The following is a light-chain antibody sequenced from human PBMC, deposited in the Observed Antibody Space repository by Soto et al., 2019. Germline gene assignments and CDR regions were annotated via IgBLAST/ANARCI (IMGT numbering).Light chain of an antibody. J-gene: IGKJ1*01. CDR2: GAS. CDR3: QQYGSSPRT. V-gene: IGKV3-20*01. CDR1: QSVSSTY. Sequence: EVVLTQSPGTLSLSPGERATLSCRASQSVSSTYLAWYQQKPGQATRLLIYGASSRATGIPDRFSGSGSRTDFTLTISRLEPEDFAVYYCQQYGSSPRTFGQGTKVEIK.